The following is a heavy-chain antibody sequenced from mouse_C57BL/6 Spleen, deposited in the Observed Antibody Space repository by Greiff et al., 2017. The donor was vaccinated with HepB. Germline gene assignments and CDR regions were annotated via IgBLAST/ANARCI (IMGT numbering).Heavy chain of an antibody. D-gene: IGHD1-1*01. J-gene: IGHJ2*01. CDR2: INPNNGGT. CDR1: GYTFTDYN. V-gene: IGHV1-18*01. Sequence: EVQLQQSGPELVKPGASVKIPCKASGYTFTDYNMDWVKRSHGKSLEWIGDINPNNGGTIYNQKFKGKATLTVDKSSSTAYMELRSLTSEDTAVYYCARRVITTVVATPSYFDYWGQGTTLTVSS. CDR3: ARRVITTVVATPSYFDY.